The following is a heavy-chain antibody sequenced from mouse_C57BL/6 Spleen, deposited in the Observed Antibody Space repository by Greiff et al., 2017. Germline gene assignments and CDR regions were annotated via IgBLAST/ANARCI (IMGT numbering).Heavy chain of an antibody. CDR3: ARGSLEYAMDY. CDR1: GYAFSSSW. CDR2: IYPGDGDT. J-gene: IGHJ4*01. Sequence: VKLQESGPELVKPGASVKISCKASGYAFSSSWMNWVKQRPGKGLEWIGRIYPGDGDTNYNGKFKGKATLTADKSSSTAYMQLSSLTSEDSAVYFCARGSLEYAMDYWGQGTSVTVSS. V-gene: IGHV1-82*01.